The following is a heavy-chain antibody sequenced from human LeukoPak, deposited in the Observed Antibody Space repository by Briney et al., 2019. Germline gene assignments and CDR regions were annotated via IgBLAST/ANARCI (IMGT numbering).Heavy chain of an antibody. D-gene: IGHD2-15*01. J-gene: IGHJ4*02. CDR2: IYYSGST. CDR1: GGSINNKY. V-gene: IGHV4-59*01. Sequence: SETLSLTCTVSGGSINNKYWNWIRQPPGKGLEWIGYIYYSGSTNYNPSLKSRVTISADTSKNHFSLKLNSVTTADTAVYYCTRGAGWLDYWGQGILVTVSS. CDR3: TRGAGWLDY.